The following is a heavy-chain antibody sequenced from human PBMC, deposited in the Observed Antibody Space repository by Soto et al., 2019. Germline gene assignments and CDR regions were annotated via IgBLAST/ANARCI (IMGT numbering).Heavy chain of an antibody. V-gene: IGHV1-18*04. CDR2: ISLYNGKT. CDR3: ARETRRNWFDP. J-gene: IGHJ5*02. CDR1: GSTFTSIG. D-gene: IGHD2-2*01. Sequence: QLVQSGAEVRKPGASVKVSCKASGSTFTSIGITWVRQAPGQGPEWMAWISLYNGKTNYAEKLQGRVTVTADTSTTTAYMELRSLTYEDTAIYYCARETRRNWFDPWGQGTLVTVSS.